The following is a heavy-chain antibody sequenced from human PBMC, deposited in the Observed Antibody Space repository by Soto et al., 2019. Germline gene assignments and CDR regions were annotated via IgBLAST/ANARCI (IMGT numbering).Heavy chain of an antibody. CDR3: TRGPRPTSTGTGDF. V-gene: IGHV3-74*01. Sequence: GGSLRLSCAASGFTFSMYWMHWVRQVPGKGPEWVSRINDDGISTNYADSVKGRFTISRDNAKNTLYLQMNALRVEDTGVHYCTRGPRPTSTGTGDFWGQGTLVTVSS. CDR1: GFTFSMYW. CDR2: INDDGIST. J-gene: IGHJ4*02. D-gene: IGHD1-1*01.